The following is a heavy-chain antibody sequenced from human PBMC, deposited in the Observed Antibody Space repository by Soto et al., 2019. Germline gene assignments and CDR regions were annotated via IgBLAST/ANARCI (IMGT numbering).Heavy chain of an antibody. J-gene: IGHJ6*02. V-gene: IGHV4-34*01. Sequence: PSETLSLTCAVYGGSFSGYYWSWIRQPPGKGLEWIGEINHSGSTNYNPSLKSRVTISVDTSKNQFSLKLSSVTAADTAVYYCARGARGWFYYDSSGYYYRVGYYYGMDVWGQGTTVTVSS. D-gene: IGHD3-22*01. CDR2: INHSGST. CDR3: ARGARGWFYYDSSGYYYRVGYYYGMDV. CDR1: GGSFSGYY.